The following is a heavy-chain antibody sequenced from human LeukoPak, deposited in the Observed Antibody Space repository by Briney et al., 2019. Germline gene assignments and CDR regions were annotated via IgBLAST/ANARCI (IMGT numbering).Heavy chain of an antibody. D-gene: IGHD5-18*01. CDR2: IYHSGST. CDR3: ARRGYSYGYFDY. J-gene: IGHJ4*02. Sequence: SQTLSLTCAVSGGSISSGGYSWSWIRQPPGKGLEWIGYIYHSGSTYYNPSLKSRVTISVDRSKNQFFLKLSSVTAADTAVYYCARRGYSYGYFDYWGQGTLVTVSS. V-gene: IGHV4-30-2*01. CDR1: GGSISSGGYS.